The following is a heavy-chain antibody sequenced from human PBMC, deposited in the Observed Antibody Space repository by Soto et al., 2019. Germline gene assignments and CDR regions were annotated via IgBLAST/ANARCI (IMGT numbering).Heavy chain of an antibody. CDR1: EFTFSSNW. CDR2: INSDGSVA. Sequence: EVKLVESGGGLVQPGGSLRLSCEASEFTFSSNWIHWVRQGPGKGLVWVSRINSDGSVATYADSVKGRFTISRDNAKNTLYLQMNSLSAEDTAVYFCARPGYSYGHFDSWGQGTLVTVSS. J-gene: IGHJ4*02. CDR3: ARPGYSYGHFDS. D-gene: IGHD5-18*01. V-gene: IGHV3-74*03.